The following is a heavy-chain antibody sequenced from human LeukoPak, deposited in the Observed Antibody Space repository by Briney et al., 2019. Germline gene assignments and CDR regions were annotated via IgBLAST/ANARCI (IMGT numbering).Heavy chain of an antibody. D-gene: IGHD6-6*01. CDR2: IYYSGST. CDR1: GGSISSYY. V-gene: IGHV4-59*01. CDR3: ARDIEYSSSYGGSY. J-gene: IGHJ4*02. Sequence: PSETLSLTCTVSGGSISSYYWSWIRQPPGKGLEWIGYIYYSGSTNYNPSLKSRVTISVDTSKNQFSLKLSSVTAADTALYYCARDIEYSSSYGGSYWGQGTLVTVSS.